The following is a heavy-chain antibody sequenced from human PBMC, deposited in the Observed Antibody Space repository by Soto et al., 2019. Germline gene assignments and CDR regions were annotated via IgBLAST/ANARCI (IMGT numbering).Heavy chain of an antibody. CDR2: THHSGST. D-gene: IGHD4-17*01. J-gene: IGHJ6*03. CDR3: ARVQVTTPPYYYYYMDV. V-gene: IGHV4-59*12. CDR1: SAPITKYY. Sequence: TLSLTCTVSSAPITKYYWGWVRQAPGRGLEWIGETHHSGSTSYSPSLKSRVTISVDTSKNQFSLKLSSVTAADTAVYYCARVQVTTPPYYYYYMDVWGKGTTVTVSS.